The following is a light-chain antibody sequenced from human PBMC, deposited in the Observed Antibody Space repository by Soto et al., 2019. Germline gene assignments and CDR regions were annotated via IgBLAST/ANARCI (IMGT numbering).Light chain of an antibody. CDR2: GIS. V-gene: IGKV3-15*01. CDR1: QSLGSN. CDR3: QQYNDWPPLT. Sequence: EIVMTQSPATLSVSPGERATLSCRASQSLGSNLAWYQQKPGQAPRLLIYGISTRATGIPARFSGGGSGTEFTITISSLQSEDFAVYYCQQYNDWPPLTFGGGTKVEIK. J-gene: IGKJ4*01.